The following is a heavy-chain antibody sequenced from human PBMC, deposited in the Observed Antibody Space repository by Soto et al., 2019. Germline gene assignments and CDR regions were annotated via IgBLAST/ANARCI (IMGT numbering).Heavy chain of an antibody. CDR3: ARGYLGNFDY. V-gene: IGHV3-13*01. CDR1: GFTFSSYA. D-gene: IGHD7-27*01. CDR2: IGSAGDT. Sequence: EAQLVESGGGLVQPGGSLRLSCAASGFTFSSYAVHWVRQPTGKGLEWVSVIGSAGDTYYPGSVKGRFTISRENAKNSLYLQMNSLRAEDTAVYYCARGYLGNFDYWGQGTLVTVSS. J-gene: IGHJ4*02.